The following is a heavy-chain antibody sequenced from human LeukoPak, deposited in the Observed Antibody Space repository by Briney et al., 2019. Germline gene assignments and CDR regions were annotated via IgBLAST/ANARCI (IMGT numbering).Heavy chain of an antibody. Sequence: GGSLRLSCAASGFTFSSYAMSWVRQAPGKGLEWVSAISGSGGSTYYAASVKGRFTISRDNSKNTLYLQMNSLRAEDTAVYYCAKDPKQYSLGGPNWFDPWGQGTLVTVSS. V-gene: IGHV3-23*01. CDR3: AKDPKQYSLGGPNWFDP. CDR1: GFTFSSYA. CDR2: ISGSGGST. J-gene: IGHJ5*02. D-gene: IGHD1-26*01.